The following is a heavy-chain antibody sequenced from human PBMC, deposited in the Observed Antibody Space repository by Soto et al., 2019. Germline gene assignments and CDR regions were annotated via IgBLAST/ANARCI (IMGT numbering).Heavy chain of an antibody. CDR1: GFTFSRYA. CDR2: ISGSGGST. CDR3: AKDTPLSWGSGSSYYFDY. D-gene: IGHD3-10*01. Sequence: GGSLRLSCAASGFTFSRYAMSWVRQAPGKGLEWVSAISGSGGSTFYADSVKGRFTISRDNSKKTLYLQMNSLRAEDTAVYYCAKDTPLSWGSGSSYYFDYWGQGTLVTVSS. J-gene: IGHJ4*02. V-gene: IGHV3-23*01.